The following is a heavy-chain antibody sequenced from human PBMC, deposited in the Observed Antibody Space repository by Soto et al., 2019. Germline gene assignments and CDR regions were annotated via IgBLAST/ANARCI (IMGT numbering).Heavy chain of an antibody. D-gene: IGHD2-8*01. CDR1: GYTFTSYD. CDR2: MNLKSGNT. J-gene: IGHJ6*02. CDR3: AREGVMGVDV. Sequence: QVQLVQSGAEVKKPGASVKVSCKASGYTFTSYDINWVRQATGQGLEWMGWMNLKSGNTGYAQEFKGTVTITRNTSISTAYMELSRLRSEDTAVYYFAREGVMGVDVWGQGTKVTVSS. V-gene: IGHV1-8*01.